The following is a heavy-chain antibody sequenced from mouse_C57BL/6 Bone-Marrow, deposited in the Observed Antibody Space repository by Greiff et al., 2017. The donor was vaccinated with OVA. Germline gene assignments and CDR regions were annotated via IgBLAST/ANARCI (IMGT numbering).Heavy chain of an antibody. CDR2: SRNKANDYTT. Sequence: EVKVVESGGGLVQSGRSLRLSCATSGFTFSDFYMEWVRQAPGKGLEWIAASRNKANDYTTEYSASVKGRFIVSRDTSQSILYLQMNALRAEDTAIYYCARDAPDSNPLAMDYWGQGTSVTVSS. CDR3: ARDAPDSNPLAMDY. CDR1: GFTFSDFY. V-gene: IGHV7-1*01. J-gene: IGHJ4*01. D-gene: IGHD2-5*01.